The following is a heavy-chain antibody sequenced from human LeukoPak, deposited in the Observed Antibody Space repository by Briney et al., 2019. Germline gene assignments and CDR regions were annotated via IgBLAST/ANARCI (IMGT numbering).Heavy chain of an antibody. V-gene: IGHV5-51*01. CDR2: IYPGDSDT. CDR1: GYTFTNFW. D-gene: IGHD3-22*01. Sequence: GESLKISCKGSGYTFTNFWIGWVRQMPGKGLEWMGIIYPGDSDTRYSPSFQGQVAISADKSISTAYLQWSSLKASDTAMYYCARRDYYDSNLYFAYWGQGTLVTVSS. CDR3: ARRDYYDSNLYFAY. J-gene: IGHJ4*02.